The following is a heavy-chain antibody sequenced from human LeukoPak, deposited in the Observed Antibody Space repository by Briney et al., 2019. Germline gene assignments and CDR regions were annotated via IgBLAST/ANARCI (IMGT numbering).Heavy chain of an antibody. CDR2: ISVHNGDT. Sequence: ASVKVSCKASGYSFITYGISWVRQAPGQGLEWMGWISVHNGDTNSAQKFQSRVTMTTDTSTNTAYMKLRSLRSDDTAVYYCPRDLIGFSYGLMSDYWGQGTLVTVSS. D-gene: IGHD5-18*01. V-gene: IGHV1-18*01. CDR1: GYSFITYG. J-gene: IGHJ4*02. CDR3: PRDLIGFSYGLMSDY.